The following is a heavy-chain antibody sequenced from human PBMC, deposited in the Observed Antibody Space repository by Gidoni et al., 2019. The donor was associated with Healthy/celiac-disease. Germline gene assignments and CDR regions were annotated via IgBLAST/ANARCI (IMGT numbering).Heavy chain of an antibody. V-gene: IGHV4-31*03. CDR3: ATSIAARLYWFDP. CDR2: IYYSGST. J-gene: IGHJ5*02. Sequence: QVQLQESGPGLVNPPPPLPPTCTVSGGSISSGGYYWSWIRQHPGKGLEWIGYIYYSGSTYYNPSLKSRVTISVDTSKNQFSLKLSSVTAADTAVYYCATSIAARLYWFDPWGQGTLVTVSS. CDR1: GGSISSGGYY. D-gene: IGHD6-6*01.